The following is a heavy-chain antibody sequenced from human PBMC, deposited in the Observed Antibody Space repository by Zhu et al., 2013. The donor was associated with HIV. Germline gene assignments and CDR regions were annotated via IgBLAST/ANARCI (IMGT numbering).Heavy chain of an antibody. CDR1: GDTFSSEA. D-gene: IGHD3-22*01. V-gene: IGHV1-69*01. Sequence: QVQLVQSGAEVKKPGSSVKVSCKASGDTFSSEAISWVRQAPGQGLEWMGGIVPMFGTANYAQRSQGRVTITADESTRTVYLHLSRLRSEDTAVYYCARGLFEGRGGRPVVSNRDNWFDPWGQGTLVTVSS. J-gene: IGHJ5*02. CDR2: IVPMFGTA. CDR3: ARGLFEGRGGRPVVSNRDNWFDP.